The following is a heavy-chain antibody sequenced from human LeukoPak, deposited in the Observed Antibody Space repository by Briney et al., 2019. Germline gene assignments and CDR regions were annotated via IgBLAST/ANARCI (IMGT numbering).Heavy chain of an antibody. Sequence: GGSLRLSCAASGFTFSSSGMSWVRQAPGKGRKGVSSISGSDDTTYYAESVKGRFTISRDNSKNTLYLQMNSLRAEDTALYYCANNRYSSRWRGAFDVWGQGTMVTVSS. D-gene: IGHD6-13*01. CDR3: ANNRYSSRWRGAFDV. V-gene: IGHV3-23*01. CDR2: ISGSDDTT. CDR1: GFTFSSSG. J-gene: IGHJ3*01.